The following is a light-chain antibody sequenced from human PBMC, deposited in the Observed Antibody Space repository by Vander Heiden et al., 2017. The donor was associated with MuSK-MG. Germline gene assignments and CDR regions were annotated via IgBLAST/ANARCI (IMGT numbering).Light chain of an antibody. Sequence: QSALTQPASVSGSPGQSITISCTGTSSDVGGHNYFPWYQQPPGKAPKLMIYDVSGRRSGVSNRFSGSKSGNTASTTSSGLQAEDEADYYCNSYTSSSTVVFGGGTKLTVL. J-gene: IGLJ2*01. CDR3: NSYTSSSTVV. CDR1: SSDVGGHNY. CDR2: DVS. V-gene: IGLV2-14*03.